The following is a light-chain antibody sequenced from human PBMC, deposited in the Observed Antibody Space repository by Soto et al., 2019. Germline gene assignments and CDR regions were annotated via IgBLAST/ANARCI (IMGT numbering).Light chain of an antibody. CDR3: QQYNNWPPA. CDR1: QSVSSN. J-gene: IGKJ1*01. CDR2: GAS. Sequence: EIVMTQSPATLAVSPGERATLSCRASQSVSSNLAWYQQKPGQAPRLLIYGASTRATGIPARFSGSGSGTEFTLTISSLQSEYFAVYYCQQYNNWPPAFGQGTKVAI. V-gene: IGKV3-15*01.